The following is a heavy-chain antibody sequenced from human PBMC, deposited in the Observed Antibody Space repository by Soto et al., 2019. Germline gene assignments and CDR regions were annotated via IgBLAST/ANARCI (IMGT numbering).Heavy chain of an antibody. CDR2: ISYDGSNK. CDR3: AKAFPTHYYYYGMDV. CDR1: GFTFSSYG. V-gene: IGHV3-30*18. Sequence: SGGSLRLSCAASGFTFSSYGMHWVRQAPGKGLEWVAVISYDGSNKYYADSVKGRFTISRDNSKNTLYLQMNSLRAEDTAVYYCAKAFPTHYYYYGMDVWGQGTTVTVSS. J-gene: IGHJ6*02.